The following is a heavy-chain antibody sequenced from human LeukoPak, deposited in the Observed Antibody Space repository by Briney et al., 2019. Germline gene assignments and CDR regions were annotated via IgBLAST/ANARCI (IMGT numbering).Heavy chain of an antibody. D-gene: IGHD3-9*01. J-gene: IGHJ4*02. CDR3: ARDLADPYYDILTGYYARDY. Sequence: ASVKVSCKASGYTFTSYGIRWGRQAPGQGREWMGCISAYIGNANYAQKLQGRVTMTTDTSTSTAYMELRSLRSDDTAVYYCARDLADPYYDILTGYYARDYWGQGTLVTVSS. CDR1: GYTFTSYG. V-gene: IGHV1-18*01. CDR2: ISAYIGNA.